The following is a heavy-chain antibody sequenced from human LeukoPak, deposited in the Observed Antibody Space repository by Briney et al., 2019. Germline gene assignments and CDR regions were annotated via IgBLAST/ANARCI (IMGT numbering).Heavy chain of an antibody. D-gene: IGHD3-9*01. CDR3: ARANYDILTGYSQNWFDP. J-gene: IGHJ5*02. Sequence: PGRSLRLSCAASGFTFSSYAMHWVRQAPGKGLEWVAVISYDGSNKYYADSVKGRFTISRDNSKNTLYLQMNSLRAEDTAVYYCARANYDILTGYSQNWFDPWGQGTLVTVSS. V-gene: IGHV3-30-3*01. CDR2: ISYDGSNK. CDR1: GFTFSSYA.